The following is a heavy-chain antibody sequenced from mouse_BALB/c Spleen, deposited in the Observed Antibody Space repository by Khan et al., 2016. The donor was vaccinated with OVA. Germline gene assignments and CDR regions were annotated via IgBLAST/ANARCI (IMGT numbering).Heavy chain of an antibody. CDR3: ARNSSIYAFTY. D-gene: IGHD1-3*01. J-gene: IGHJ3*01. V-gene: IGHV2-2*01. CDR2: IRSGGTT. CDR1: GFSLNTYG. Sequence: QVQLKQPGPGLVQPSQSLSITCTVSGFSLNTYGIHWIRQSQGKGLEWLGVIRSGGTTDYNGAFISRLNITQDYVKSQVFVKMNSLQDDDTALYFRARNSSIYAFTYWRHECLITISA.